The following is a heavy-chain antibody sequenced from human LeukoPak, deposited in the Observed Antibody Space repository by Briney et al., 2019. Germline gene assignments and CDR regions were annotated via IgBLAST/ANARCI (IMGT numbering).Heavy chain of an antibody. V-gene: IGHV3-23*01. J-gene: IGHJ3*02. CDR1: GFTFSSYA. CDR2: ISGSGGST. D-gene: IGHD5-24*01. Sequence: PGGSLRLSCAASGFTFSSYAMSWVRQAPGKGLEWVSAISGSGGSTYYADSVKGRFTISRDNSKNTLYLQMNSLRAEDTAVYYCAKSPDAMATGGDDAFDIWGQGTMVTVSS. CDR3: AKSPDAMATGGDDAFDI.